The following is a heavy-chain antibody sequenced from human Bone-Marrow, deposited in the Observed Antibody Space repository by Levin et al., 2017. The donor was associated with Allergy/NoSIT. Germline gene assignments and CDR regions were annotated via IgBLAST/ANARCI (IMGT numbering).Heavy chain of an antibody. V-gene: IGHV3-33*01. CDR3: ARQLDPHAFDF. Sequence: GGSLRLSCAASGFTFSSYGMHWVRQAPGKGLEWVAVTWYDGIDKYYADSVKGRFTISRDNSKNTLYLQMNSLRAEDTAVYYCARQLDPHAFDFGGQGTMVAVSS. CDR2: TWYDGIDK. J-gene: IGHJ3*01. CDR1: GFTFSSYG. D-gene: IGHD1-1*01.